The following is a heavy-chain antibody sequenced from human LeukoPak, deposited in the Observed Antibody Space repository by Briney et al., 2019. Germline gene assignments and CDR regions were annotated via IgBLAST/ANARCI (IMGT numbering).Heavy chain of an antibody. V-gene: IGHV3-48*03. CDR1: GFTFSSYE. CDR2: ISISGSTI. J-gene: IGHJ4*02. Sequence: GGSLRLSCAASGFTFSSYEMNWVRQAPGKGLEWVSYISISGSTIYYADSVKGRFTISRDNAKNSLYLQMNSLRAEDTAVYYCARDLHWAFDYWGQGTLVTVSS. D-gene: IGHD3-16*01. CDR3: ARDLHWAFDY.